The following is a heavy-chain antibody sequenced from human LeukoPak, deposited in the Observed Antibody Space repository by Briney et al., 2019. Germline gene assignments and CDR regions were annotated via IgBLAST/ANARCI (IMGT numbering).Heavy chain of an antibody. CDR1: GFTFSSYA. J-gene: IGHJ4*02. CDR2: ISGSGGST. CDR3: ATSRRAAAGYYFDY. D-gene: IGHD6-13*01. Sequence: GGSLRLSCAASGFTFSSYAMSWVRQAPGKGLEWVSAISGSGGSTYYADSVKGRFTISRDNSRNTLYLQMNSLRAEDTAVYYCATSRRAAAGYYFDYWGQGTLVTVSS. V-gene: IGHV3-23*01.